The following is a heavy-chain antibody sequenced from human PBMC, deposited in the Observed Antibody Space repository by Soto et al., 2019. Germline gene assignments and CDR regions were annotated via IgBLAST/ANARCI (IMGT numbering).Heavy chain of an antibody. Sequence: GGSLRLSCAASGFTFSSYGMNWVRQAPGKGLEWVSYISSSSGTIYYADSVKGRFTISRDNSKNTLYLQMNSLRAEDTAIYYCAQGMDWLRFYFYYMDVWGKGTTVTVS. CDR3: AQGMDWLRFYFYYMDV. J-gene: IGHJ6*03. CDR1: GFTFSSYG. V-gene: IGHV3-48*01. D-gene: IGHD5-12*01. CDR2: ISSSSGTI.